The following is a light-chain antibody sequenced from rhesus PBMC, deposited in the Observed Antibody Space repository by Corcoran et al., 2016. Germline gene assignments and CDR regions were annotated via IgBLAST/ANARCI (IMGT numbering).Light chain of an antibody. CDR2: DAS. CDR1: QSVSSS. J-gene: IGKJ4*01. V-gene: IGKV3-35*01. CDR3: QQYSNWLT. Sequence: EIVLTQSPATLSLSPGERATLSYRASQSVSSSLAWYQQNPGQPPRLLIYDASNRATGIPDRFSDSGSGTDFTLTISSLEPEDVGVYFCQQYSNWLTFGGGTKVELK.